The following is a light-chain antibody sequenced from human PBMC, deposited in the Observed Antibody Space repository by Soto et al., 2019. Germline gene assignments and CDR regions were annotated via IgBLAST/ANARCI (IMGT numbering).Light chain of an antibody. J-gene: IGKJ4*01. CDR1: QNVYNN. V-gene: IGKV3-15*01. CDR2: DAS. Sequence: EIVMTQSPATLSVSPGEGATLSCKASQNVYNNLAWYQQRPGQPPRLLIYDASTRATGISARFSGSGYGTEFTVTISSLQSEDFAVYFCQQSRNWPLTFGGGTKVEIK. CDR3: QQSRNWPLT.